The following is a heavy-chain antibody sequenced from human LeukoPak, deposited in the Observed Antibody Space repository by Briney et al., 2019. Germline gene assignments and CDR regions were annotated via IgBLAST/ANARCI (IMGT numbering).Heavy chain of an antibody. CDR2: ISAYNGNT. J-gene: IGHJ4*02. CDR3: ARRRARGYSGYDYDSYFDY. D-gene: IGHD5-12*01. CDR1: GYTFTSYG. Sequence: ASVKVSCKASGYTFTSYGIIWVRQAPGQGLEWMGWISAYNGNTNYAQKLQGRVTKTTDTSTSTAYMELRSLRSDDTAVYYCARRRARGYSGYDYDSYFDYWGQGTLVTASS. V-gene: IGHV1-18*01.